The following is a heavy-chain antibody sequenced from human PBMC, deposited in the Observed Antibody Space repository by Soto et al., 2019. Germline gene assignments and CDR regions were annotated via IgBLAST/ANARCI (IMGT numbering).Heavy chain of an antibody. Sequence: GPSVKVSCKASGYTFTSYGISWVRQAPGQGLEWMGWISAYNGNTNYAQKLQGRVTMTTDTSTSTAYMELRSLRSDDTAVYYCARSFLRINMIITPYRFDPWGQGTLVTVSS. CDR2: ISAYNGNT. CDR3: ARSFLRINMIITPYRFDP. CDR1: GYTFTSYG. J-gene: IGHJ5*02. D-gene: IGHD3-22*01. V-gene: IGHV1-18*04.